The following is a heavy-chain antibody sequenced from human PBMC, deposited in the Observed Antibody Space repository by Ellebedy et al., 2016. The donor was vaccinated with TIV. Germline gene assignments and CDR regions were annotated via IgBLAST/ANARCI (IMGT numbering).Heavy chain of an antibody. D-gene: IGHD3-10*01. V-gene: IGHV1-18*01. CDR1: GYTFTTYG. Sequence: ASVKVSCXASGYTFTTYGISWVRQAPGQGLEWMGWISTYYGNTNYAQKVQGRVTMTTDTSTSTAYMELRSLRSDDTAVYYCSRTLVRGLPAMDVWGQGTTVTVSS. CDR3: SRTLVRGLPAMDV. J-gene: IGHJ6*02. CDR2: ISTYYGNT.